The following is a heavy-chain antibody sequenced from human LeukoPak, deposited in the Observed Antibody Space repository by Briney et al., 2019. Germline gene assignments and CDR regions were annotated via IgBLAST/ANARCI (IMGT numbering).Heavy chain of an antibody. Sequence: ASVKVSCKASGYTFTNYDINWVRQTTGQGLEWMGWMNPNSANTAYAQKLQGRVTMTRNTSISTAYMELSSLRSEDTAVYYCARRNKDDSNFRLVDYWGQGTLVTVSS. D-gene: IGHD5-24*01. CDR1: GYTFTNYD. CDR2: MNPNSANT. J-gene: IGHJ4*02. CDR3: ARRNKDDSNFRLVDY. V-gene: IGHV1-8*01.